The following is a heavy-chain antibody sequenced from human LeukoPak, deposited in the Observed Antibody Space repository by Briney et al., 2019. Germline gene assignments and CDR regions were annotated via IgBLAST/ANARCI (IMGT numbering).Heavy chain of an antibody. CDR3: AKKSDYGDHQY. CDR2: ISGSGVST. V-gene: IGHV3-23*01. D-gene: IGHD4-17*01. Sequence: PTGGSLRPSCAPSGFTFGSDVMSSVCHAPGRGLEWGSTISGSGVSTYYADSVKGRFTISRDNSKNTLYLQMNSLRAEDTDVYYCAKKSDYGDHQYWGQGTLVTVSS. CDR1: GFTFGSDV. J-gene: IGHJ4*02.